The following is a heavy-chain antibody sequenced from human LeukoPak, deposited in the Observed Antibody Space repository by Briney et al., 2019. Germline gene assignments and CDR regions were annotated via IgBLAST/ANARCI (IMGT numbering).Heavy chain of an antibody. CDR3: ASEFPPHNDSSGYSYAPTYSYGMDV. CDR2: IYTSGST. D-gene: IGHD3-22*01. V-gene: IGHV4-61*02. CDR1: GGSISSGSYY. J-gene: IGHJ6*02. Sequence: PSQTLSLTCTVSGGSISSGSYYWSWIRQPAGKGLEWIGRIYTSGSTNYNPSLKSRVTISGDTSKNQFSLKLSSVTAADTAVYYCASEFPPHNDSSGYSYAPTYSYGMDVWGQGTTVTVSS.